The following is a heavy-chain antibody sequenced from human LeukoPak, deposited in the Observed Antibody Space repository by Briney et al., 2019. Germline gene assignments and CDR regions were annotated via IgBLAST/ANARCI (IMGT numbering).Heavy chain of an antibody. V-gene: IGHV1-2*02. CDR1: GDTFTTYG. CDR2: INPNSGGT. Sequence: GASVKVSCKASGDTFTTYGITWVRQAPGQGLEWMGWINPNSGGTNYAQKFQGRVTMTRDTSISTAYMELSRLRSDDTAVYYCARGVLPEGFDYWGQGTLVTVSS. J-gene: IGHJ4*02. D-gene: IGHD1-14*01. CDR3: ARGVLPEGFDY.